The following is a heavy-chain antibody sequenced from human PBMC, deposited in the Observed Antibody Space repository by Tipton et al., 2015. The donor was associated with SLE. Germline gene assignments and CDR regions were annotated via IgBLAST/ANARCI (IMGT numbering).Heavy chain of an antibody. D-gene: IGHD6-19*01. CDR3: ARGISSGWWNY. J-gene: IGHJ4*02. Sequence: LRLSCAVYGGSFSGYYGSWIRQPPGKRLEWIGEINHSGSTNYNPSLKSRVTISVDTSKNQLSLKLSSVTAADTAVYYCARGISSGWWNYWGQGNLVTVSS. V-gene: IGHV4-34*01. CDR2: INHSGST. CDR1: GGSFSGYY.